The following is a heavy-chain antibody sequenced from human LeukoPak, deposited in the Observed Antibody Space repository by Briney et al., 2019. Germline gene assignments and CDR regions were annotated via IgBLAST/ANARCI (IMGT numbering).Heavy chain of an antibody. D-gene: IGHD1-7*01. CDR1: GGSFSGYY. Sequence: SETLSLTCAVYGGSFSGYYWSWIRQPPGKGLEWIGEINHSGSTNYNPSLKSRVTISVDTSKNQFSLKLSSVTAADTAVYYCARGQYNWNYLTWFDPWGQGTLVIVSS. CDR3: ARGQYNWNYLTWFDP. J-gene: IGHJ5*02. V-gene: IGHV4-34*01. CDR2: INHSGST.